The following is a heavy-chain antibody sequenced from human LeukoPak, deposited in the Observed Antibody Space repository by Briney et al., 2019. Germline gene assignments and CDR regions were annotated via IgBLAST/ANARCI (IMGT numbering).Heavy chain of an antibody. V-gene: IGHV3-48*01. J-gene: IGHJ4*02. CDR3: ARDCSGRNWARDFDY. CDR1: GFTFSEYS. Sequence: GGSLRLSCAASGFTFSEYSLIWVRKAPGEGLEWVSYISSNSRTIYYADSVKGRFTMSRDNDKNSMYLQMNSLRAEDTAVYYCARDCSGRNWARDFDYWGQGTLVTVSS. CDR2: ISSNSRTI. D-gene: IGHD2-15*01.